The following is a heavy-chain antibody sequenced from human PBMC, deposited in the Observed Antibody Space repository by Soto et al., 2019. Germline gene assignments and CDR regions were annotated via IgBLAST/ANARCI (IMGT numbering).Heavy chain of an antibody. D-gene: IGHD1-26*01. J-gene: IGHJ6*02. CDR1: GGSIRSSSYC. Sequence: PLETLSLTCTVPGGSIRSSSYCWGWIRQPPGKGLEWIGSIYYSGSTYYNPSLKSRVTISVDTSKNQFSLKLSSVTAADTAVYYCARLLGRHYYYYGMDVWGQGTTVTVSS. CDR2: IYYSGST. V-gene: IGHV4-39*01. CDR3: ARLLGRHYYYYGMDV.